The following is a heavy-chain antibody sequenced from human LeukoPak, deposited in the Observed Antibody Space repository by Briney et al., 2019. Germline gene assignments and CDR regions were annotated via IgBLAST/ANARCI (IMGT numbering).Heavy chain of an antibody. CDR3: ASTQKYYFDY. V-gene: IGHV3-30*02. CDR1: GFTFSSYG. Sequence: GGSLRLSCAASGFTFSSYGMHWGRQAPGKGLEWVAFIRYDGSNKYYADSVKGRFTISRDNSKNTLYLQMNSLRAEDTAVYYCASTQKYYFDYWGQGTLVTVSS. CDR2: IRYDGSNK. J-gene: IGHJ4*02. D-gene: IGHD5/OR15-5a*01.